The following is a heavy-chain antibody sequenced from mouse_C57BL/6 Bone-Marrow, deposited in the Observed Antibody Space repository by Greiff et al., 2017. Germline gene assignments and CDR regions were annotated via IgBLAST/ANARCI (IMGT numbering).Heavy chain of an antibody. Sequence: VQLQQSGTVLARPGASVKMSCKTSGYTFTSYWMHWVKQRPGQGLEWIGAIYPGNSDTSYNQKFKGKAKLTAVPSDSTAYLELSSLTNEDSAVYYCTGDYDGYYAMDYWGQGTSVTVAS. J-gene: IGHJ4*01. V-gene: IGHV1-5*01. CDR3: TGDYDGYYAMDY. CDR1: GYTFTSYW. D-gene: IGHD2-4*01. CDR2: IYPGNSDT.